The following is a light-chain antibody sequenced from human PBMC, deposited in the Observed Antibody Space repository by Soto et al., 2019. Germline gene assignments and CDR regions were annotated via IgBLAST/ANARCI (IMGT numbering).Light chain of an antibody. CDR1: SSDVAGYNY. CDR3: CSYAGSYTLV. J-gene: IGLJ3*02. Sequence: QSALTQPRSVSGSPGQSVTISCTGISSDVAGYNYVSWYQQQPGKTPKLIVYDVVKRPSGVPDRFSGSKSGNTASLTISGLQPEDEADYYCCSYAGSYTLVLGGGTKVTVL. V-gene: IGLV2-11*01. CDR2: DVV.